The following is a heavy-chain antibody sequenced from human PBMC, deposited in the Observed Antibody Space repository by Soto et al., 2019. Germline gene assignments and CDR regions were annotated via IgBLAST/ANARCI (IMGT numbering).Heavy chain of an antibody. V-gene: IGHV1-3*01. D-gene: IGHD5-12*01. CDR2: INAGNGNT. CDR3: ASRGRRWLHLVWYFDL. J-gene: IGHJ2*01. Sequence: QVQLVQSGAEVKKPGASVKVSCKASGYTFTSYAMHWVRQAPGQRLEWMGWINAGNGNTKYSQKFQGRVTITRDTSAVTAYMELRIRRSEETAVDYCASRGRRWLHLVWYFDLCCRGTLVTVSS. CDR1: GYTFTSYA.